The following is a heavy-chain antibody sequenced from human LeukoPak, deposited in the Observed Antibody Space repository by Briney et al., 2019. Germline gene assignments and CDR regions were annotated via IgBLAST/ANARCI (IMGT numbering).Heavy chain of an antibody. J-gene: IGHJ4*02. V-gene: IGHV3-64*01. CDR2: ISSNGGST. CDR3: ARSLRGGSYNPSDY. D-gene: IGHD1-26*01. Sequence: GGSLRLSCAASGFTFSSYAMHWVRQAPGKGLEYVSAISSNGGSTYYANSVKGRFTISRDSSKNTLYLQMGSLRAEDMAVYYCARSLRGGSYNPSDYWGQGTLVTVSS. CDR1: GFTFSSYA.